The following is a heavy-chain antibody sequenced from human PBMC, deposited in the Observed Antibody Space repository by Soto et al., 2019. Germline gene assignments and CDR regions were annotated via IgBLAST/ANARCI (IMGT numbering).Heavy chain of an antibody. V-gene: IGHV4-59*08. CDR3: ARPRGIAPAVWYFDL. CDR1: GGSISSHY. Sequence: QVQLQESGPGLVKPSETLSLTCTVSGGSISSHYWSWIRQPPGRGLEWIGFIYYSGITDSNPSLKGRVTIPLDTSKNQLSLRLSSVTAADTAVYYCARPRGIAPAVWYFDLWGRGTLVTVSS. J-gene: IGHJ2*01. CDR2: IYYSGIT. D-gene: IGHD6-13*01.